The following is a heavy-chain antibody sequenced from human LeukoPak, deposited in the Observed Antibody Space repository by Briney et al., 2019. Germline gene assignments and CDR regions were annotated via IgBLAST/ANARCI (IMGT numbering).Heavy chain of an antibody. D-gene: IGHD6-6*01. CDR2: IKQDGSEK. J-gene: IGHJ6*02. CDR3: ARDGSSSSDFLDYYYHGMDV. V-gene: IGHV3-7*05. Sequence: PGGSLRLSCAASGFTYSSYVMSWVRQAPGKGLEWVANIKQDGSEKYYVDSVKGRFTISRDNAKNSLYLQMNSLRAEDTAVYYCARDGSSSSDFLDYYYHGMDVWGQGTTVTVSS. CDR1: GFTYSSYV.